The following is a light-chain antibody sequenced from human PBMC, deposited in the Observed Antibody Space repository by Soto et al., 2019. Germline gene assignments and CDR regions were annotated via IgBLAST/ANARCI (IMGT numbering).Light chain of an antibody. CDR3: QQSYSTLFT. CDR1: QSISSY. J-gene: IGKJ3*01. Sequence: DIQMTQSPSSLSASVGARVTITCRASQSISSYLNWYQQKPGKAPKLLIYAASSLQSGVPSRFSGSGPGTDFTLTISSLQPEDVATYYCQQSYSTLFTFGPGTKVDIK. V-gene: IGKV1-39*01. CDR2: AAS.